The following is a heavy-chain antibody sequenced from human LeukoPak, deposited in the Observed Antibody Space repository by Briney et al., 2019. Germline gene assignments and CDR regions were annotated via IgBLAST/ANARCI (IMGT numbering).Heavy chain of an antibody. D-gene: IGHD4-23*01. CDR2: IYYSGST. V-gene: IGHV4-59*08. CDR1: GGSISSYY. J-gene: IGHJ4*02. Sequence: SETLSLTCTVSGGSISSYYWSWIRQPPGKGLEWIGYIYYSGSTNYNPSLKSRVTISVDTSKNQFSLKLSSVTAADTAVYYCARLIGNSGSFDYWGQGTLVTVSS. CDR3: ARLIGNSGSFDY.